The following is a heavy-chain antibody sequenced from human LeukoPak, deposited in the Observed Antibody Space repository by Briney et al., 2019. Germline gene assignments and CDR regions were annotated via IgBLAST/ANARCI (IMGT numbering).Heavy chain of an antibody. CDR1: GYTFTSYG. J-gene: IGHJ4*02. CDR2: INAGNGNT. D-gene: IGHD3-10*01. CDR3: ARAWLGRITMVRGVIINPPYFDY. Sequence: GASVKVSCKASGYTFTSYGISWVRQAPGQRLEWMGWINAGNGNTKYSQKFQGRVTITRDTSASTAYMELSSLRSEDTAVYYCARAWLGRITMVRGVIINPPYFDYWGQGTLVTVSS. V-gene: IGHV1-3*01.